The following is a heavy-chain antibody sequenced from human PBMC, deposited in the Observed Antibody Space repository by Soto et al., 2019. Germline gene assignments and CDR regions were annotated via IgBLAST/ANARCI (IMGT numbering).Heavy chain of an antibody. CDR2: ISGSGGST. J-gene: IGHJ4*02. Sequence: GGSLRLSCAASGFTFSSYAMSWVRQAPGKGLEWVSAISGSGGSTYYADSVKGRFTISRDNSKNTLYLQMNSLRAEDTAVYYCAKVSSSGWHGDSFDYWGQGTLVTVSS. V-gene: IGHV3-23*01. D-gene: IGHD6-19*01. CDR3: AKVSSSGWHGDSFDY. CDR1: GFTFSSYA.